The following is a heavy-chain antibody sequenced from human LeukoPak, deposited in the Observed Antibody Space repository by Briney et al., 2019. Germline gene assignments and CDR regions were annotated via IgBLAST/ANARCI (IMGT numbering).Heavy chain of an antibody. D-gene: IGHD3-10*01. CDR3: ARTDGSGSYYNAAFDY. CDR2: IYYSGST. J-gene: IGHJ4*02. V-gene: IGHV4-59*08. CDR1: GGSISSYY. Sequence: PSETLSLTCTVSGGSISSYYWSWIRQPPGKGLELIGYIYYSGSTNYNPSLKSRVTISVDTSKNQFSLKLSSVTAADTAVYYCARTDGSGSYYNAAFDYWGQGTLVTVSS.